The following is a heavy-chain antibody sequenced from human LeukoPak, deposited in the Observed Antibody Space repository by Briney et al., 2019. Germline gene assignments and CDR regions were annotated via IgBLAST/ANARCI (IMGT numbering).Heavy chain of an antibody. CDR3: ATSPGSAWAYYFDY. D-gene: IGHD6-19*01. V-gene: IGHV1-18*01. CDR1: GYPYTSYG. Sequence: ASVKVSCKASGYPYTSYGITWVRQAPGRGLEWMGWVSAYNRNTNYAQKFQGRVTMTTDTSTSTAYMELTSLRSDDTAVYYCATSPGSAWAYYFDYWGQGTLVTVSP. CDR2: VSAYNRNT. J-gene: IGHJ4*02.